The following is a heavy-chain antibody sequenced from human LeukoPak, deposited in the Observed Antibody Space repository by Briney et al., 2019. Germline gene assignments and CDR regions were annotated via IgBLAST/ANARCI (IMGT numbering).Heavy chain of an antibody. Sequence: ASVKVSCKASGYTFTSYGNSWVRQAPGQGLEWMGWISAYNGNTNYAQKLQGRVTMTTDTSTSTAYMELRSLRSDDTAVYYCAISRYYYDSSGTVTNWGQGTLVTVSS. J-gene: IGHJ4*02. CDR3: AISRYYYDSSGTVTN. V-gene: IGHV1-18*01. CDR2: ISAYNGNT. D-gene: IGHD3-22*01. CDR1: GYTFTSYG.